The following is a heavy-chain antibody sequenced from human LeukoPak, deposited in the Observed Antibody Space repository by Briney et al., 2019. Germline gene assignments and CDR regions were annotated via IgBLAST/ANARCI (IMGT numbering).Heavy chain of an antibody. CDR1: GFTFSSDW. J-gene: IGHJ4*02. CDR2: ITGSSSYI. D-gene: IGHD1-26*01. V-gene: IGHV3-21*04. Sequence: GGSLRLSCAASGFTFSSDWMTWVRQAPGKGLEWVSFITGSSSYIYHTYSVKGPFTISRDNAKSSLFLQMNSLRAEDTAVYYCAKDSGTYYKGFDWWGQGTLVTVSS. CDR3: AKDSGTYYKGFDW.